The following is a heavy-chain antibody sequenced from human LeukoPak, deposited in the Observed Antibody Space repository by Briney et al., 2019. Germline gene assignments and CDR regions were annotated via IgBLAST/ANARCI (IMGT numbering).Heavy chain of an antibody. D-gene: IGHD3/OR15-3a*01. CDR1: GYTFTGYY. CDR3: ARDTYDFYYYYMDV. J-gene: IGHJ6*03. CDR2: ISAYNGNT. Sequence: ASVKVSCKASGYTFTGYYMHWVRQAPGQGLEWMGWISAYNGNTNYAQKLQGRVTMTTDTSTSTAYMELRSLRSDDTAVYYCARDTYDFYYYYMDVWGKGTTVTVSS. V-gene: IGHV1-18*04.